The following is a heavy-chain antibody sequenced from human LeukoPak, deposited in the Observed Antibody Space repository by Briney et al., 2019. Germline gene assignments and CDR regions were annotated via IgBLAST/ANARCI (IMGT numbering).Heavy chain of an antibody. CDR1: GFTFSSYW. V-gene: IGHV3-7*01. CDR3: ARERSTVAPPHPFDY. CDR2: IKQDGSEK. D-gene: IGHD4-23*01. J-gene: IGHJ4*02. Sequence: GGSLRLSCAASGFTFSSYWMSWVRQAPGKGLEWVANIKQDGSEKYYVDSVKGRFTISRDNAKNSLYLQMNSLRVEDTAVYYCARERSTVAPPHPFDYWGQGTLVTVSS.